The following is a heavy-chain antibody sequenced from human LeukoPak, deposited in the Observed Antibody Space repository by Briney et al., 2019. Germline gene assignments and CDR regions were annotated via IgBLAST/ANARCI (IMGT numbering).Heavy chain of an antibody. D-gene: IGHD6-19*01. CDR3: ARGLIAVAGVMYYFDY. CDR1: GFTFSSYA. V-gene: IGHV3-64*01. J-gene: IGHJ4*02. CDR2: ISSNGGST. Sequence: GGSLXLSCAASGFTFSSYAMHWVRQAPGKGLEYVSAISSNGGSTYYANSVKGRFTISRDNSKNTLYLQMGSLRAEDMAVYYCARGLIAVAGVMYYFDYWGQGTLVTVSS.